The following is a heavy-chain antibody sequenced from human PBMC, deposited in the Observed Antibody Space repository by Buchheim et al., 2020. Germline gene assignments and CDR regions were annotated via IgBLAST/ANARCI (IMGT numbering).Heavy chain of an antibody. V-gene: IGHV4-4*02. Sequence: QVQLQESGPGLVKPSGTLSLTCAVSGGSISSSNWWSWVRQPPGKGLEWIGEIYHSGSTNYNPSLKSRVTISVDKSTNQFSPKLSSVTAADTAVYYCAREGSRWFGDSPYGGPDYWGQGTL. J-gene: IGHJ4*02. D-gene: IGHD3-10*01. CDR2: IYHSGST. CDR1: GGSISSSNW. CDR3: AREGSRWFGDSPYGGPDY.